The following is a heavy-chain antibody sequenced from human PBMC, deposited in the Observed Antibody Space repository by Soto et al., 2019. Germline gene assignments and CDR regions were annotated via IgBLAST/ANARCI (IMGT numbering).Heavy chain of an antibody. CDR1: GYSISSGYY. V-gene: IGHV4-38-2*02. J-gene: IGHJ6*02. D-gene: IGHD3-10*01. CDR2: IYHSGST. Sequence: SETLSLTCTVSGYSISSGYYWGWIRQPPGKGLEWIGSIYHSGSTYYNPSLKSRVTISVDTSKNQFSLKLSSVTAADTAVYYCARDRFGELLYYYGMDVWGQGTTVTVSS. CDR3: ARDRFGELLYYYGMDV.